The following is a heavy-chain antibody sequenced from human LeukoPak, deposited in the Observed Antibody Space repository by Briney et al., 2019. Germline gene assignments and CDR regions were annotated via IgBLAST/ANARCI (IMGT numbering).Heavy chain of an antibody. CDR2: IKQDGSEN. J-gene: IGHJ5*02. Sequence: PGGSLRLSCAASGFTFSSYWMSWVRQAPGQGLEWVANIKQDGSENYCVDSVKGRFTISRDNAKNSLYLQMNSLRAEDTALYYCVRDVAVGSCTSATCRAAGWFDPWGQGTLVTVSS. CDR1: GFTFSSYW. V-gene: IGHV3-7*01. CDR3: VRDVAVGSCTSATCRAAGWFDP. D-gene: IGHD2-8*02.